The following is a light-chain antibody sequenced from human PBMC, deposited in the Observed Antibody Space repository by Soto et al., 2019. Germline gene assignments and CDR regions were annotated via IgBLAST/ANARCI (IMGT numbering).Light chain of an antibody. V-gene: IGLV2-14*01. Sequence: QSALTQPRSVSGSPGQSVSIFCTGTSSDVGGYNYVSWYQQHPGKAPKLMIYEVSNRPSGVSNRFSGSKSGNTASLTISGLQAEDEADYYCSSYTSSSTPYVFGTGTQLTVL. CDR1: SSDVGGYNY. CDR3: SSYTSSSTPYV. J-gene: IGLJ1*01. CDR2: EVS.